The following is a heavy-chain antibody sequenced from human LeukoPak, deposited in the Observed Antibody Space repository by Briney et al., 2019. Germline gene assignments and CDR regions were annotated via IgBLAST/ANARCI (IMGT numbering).Heavy chain of an antibody. V-gene: IGHV4-4*09. D-gene: IGHD1-14*01. Sequence: PSETLSLTCTVSGVSITNNYWSWFRLSPGKGLEWLAYAHMSAETKYNPSLNGRVTMSIDTSKNQLSLRLNSVTAADTAIYYCARHEEGGTYPLHYWGQGTLVTVSS. J-gene: IGHJ4*02. CDR2: AHMSAET. CDR1: GVSITNNY. CDR3: ARHEEGGTYPLHY.